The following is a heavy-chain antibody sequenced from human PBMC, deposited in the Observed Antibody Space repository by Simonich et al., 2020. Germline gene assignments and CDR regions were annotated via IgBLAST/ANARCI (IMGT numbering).Heavy chain of an antibody. Sequence: QVQLVQSGAEVKKPGSSVKVSCKASGGTFSSSAISWVRQAPGQGLEWMGGINPLLDIANYAQKFQGRVTITADKSTSTAYMELSSLRSEDTAVYYCARTNTMRELDTMIRGVDYFDYWGQGTLVTVSS. J-gene: IGHJ4*02. CDR2: INPLLDIA. CDR3: ARTNTMRELDTMIRGVDYFDY. D-gene: IGHD3-10*01. V-gene: IGHV1-69*09. CDR1: GGTFSSSA.